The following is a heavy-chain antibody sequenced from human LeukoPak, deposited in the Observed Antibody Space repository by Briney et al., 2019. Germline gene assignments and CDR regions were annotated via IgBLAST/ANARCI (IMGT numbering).Heavy chain of an antibody. CDR2: MYTSGST. J-gene: IGHJ5*02. CDR1: GVSISSYY. D-gene: IGHD5-18*01. V-gene: IGHV4-4*07. Sequence: SETLSLTCTVSGVSISSYYWSWMRQPAGKGLEWIGRMYTSGSTNYNPSLKSRVTMSVDTTKNQFSLKLSSVTAADTAVYYCARDIQLWFNWFDPWGQGTLVTVSS. CDR3: ARDIQLWFNWFDP.